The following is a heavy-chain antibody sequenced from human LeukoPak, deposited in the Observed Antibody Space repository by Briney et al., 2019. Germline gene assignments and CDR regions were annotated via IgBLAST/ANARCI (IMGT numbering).Heavy chain of an antibody. V-gene: IGHV3-30-3*01. CDR3: AIRRVLQH. CDR1: GFTFSSYA. D-gene: IGHD4/OR15-4a*01. J-gene: IGHJ1*01. Sequence: PGGSLRLSCAASGFTFSSYAMHWVRQAPGKGLEWVAVISYDGSNKYYADSVKGRFTISRDNSKNTLYLQMNSLRAEDTAVYYCAIRRVLQHWGQGTLVTVSS. CDR2: ISYDGSNK.